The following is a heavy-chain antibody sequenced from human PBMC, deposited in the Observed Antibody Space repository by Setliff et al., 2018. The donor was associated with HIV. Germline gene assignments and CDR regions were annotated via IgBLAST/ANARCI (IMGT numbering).Heavy chain of an antibody. V-gene: IGHV4-39*02. CDR1: GGSISSSSIY. CDR3: ARDSGGYNYGFAVGSFDY. CDR2: IYYSGTT. Sequence: SETLSLTCTVSGGSISSSSIYWGWIRQPPGKGLEWIGSIYYSGTTYYNPSLRSRVTISVDTSKNQFSLKLSSVTAADTAVYYCARDSGGYNYGFAVGSFDYWGQGALVTVSS. D-gene: IGHD5-18*01. J-gene: IGHJ4*02.